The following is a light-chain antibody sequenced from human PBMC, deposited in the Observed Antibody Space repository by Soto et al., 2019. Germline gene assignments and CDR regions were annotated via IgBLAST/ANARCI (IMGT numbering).Light chain of an antibody. CDR2: DVS. Sequence: SALTQPASVSGSPGQSITISCTGSSSDVGGYNYVSWYQQHPGKAPKLMIYDVSNRPSGVSNRFSGSKSGNTASLTITGLQAEDDADYYCSSYTSSSTLYVFGTGTKVTVL. CDR1: SSDVGGYNY. J-gene: IGLJ1*01. CDR3: SSYTSSSTLYV. V-gene: IGLV2-14*01.